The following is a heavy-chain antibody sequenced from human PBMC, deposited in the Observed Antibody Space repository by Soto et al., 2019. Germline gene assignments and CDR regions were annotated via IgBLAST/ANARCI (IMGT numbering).Heavy chain of an antibody. V-gene: IGHV3-33*01. CDR1: GFTFSSYG. Sequence: SLRLSCAASGFTFSSYGMHWVRQAPGKGLEWVAVIWYDGSNKYYADSVKGRFTISRDNSKNTLYLQMNSLRAEDTAVYYCARDPGIATSYTTNYYYYYGMDVWGQGTTVTVSS. D-gene: IGHD6-13*01. J-gene: IGHJ6*02. CDR3: ARDPGIATSYTTNYYYYYGMDV. CDR2: IWYDGSNK.